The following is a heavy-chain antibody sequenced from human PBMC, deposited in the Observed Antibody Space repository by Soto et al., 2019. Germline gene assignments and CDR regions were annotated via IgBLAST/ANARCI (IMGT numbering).Heavy chain of an antibody. CDR3: ARAHSAYYYYGMDA. Sequence: VQSGTEMKTPGASVKVTCKTSRYTFTGYYMHWVRQAPGRGLEWMGWIEPDSADTTYVQKFQGGVTMTRDTSSATAYLEVSGLRRDDTAIYYCARAHSAYYYYGMDAWGQGTAVSVSS. CDR1: RYTFTGYY. V-gene: IGHV1-2*02. J-gene: IGHJ6*02. CDR2: IEPDSADT.